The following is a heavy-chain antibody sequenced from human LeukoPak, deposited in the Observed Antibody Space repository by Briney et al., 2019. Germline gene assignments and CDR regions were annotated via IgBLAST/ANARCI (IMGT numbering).Heavy chain of an antibody. CDR3: ARVQYHLLYWYFDL. Sequence: PSEALSLTCTVCGGSISSYYWSWIRQPAGKGLEWIGRIYSSGSTNYNPSLKSRVTTSVDTSKNQFSLKLSSVTAADTAVYYCARVQYHLLYWYFDLWGRGTLVTVSS. D-gene: IGHD2-2*01. V-gene: IGHV4-4*07. CDR2: IYSSGST. CDR1: GGSISSYY. J-gene: IGHJ2*01.